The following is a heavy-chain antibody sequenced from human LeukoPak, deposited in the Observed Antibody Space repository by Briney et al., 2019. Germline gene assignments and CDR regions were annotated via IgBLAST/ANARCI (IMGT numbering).Heavy chain of an antibody. Sequence: SETLSLTCGVYGVSFSSYYWTWLRQPPGKGLEWIGEINHSGATTYNPSLKGRVTILVDTSKKQLSLKLSSVTAADTAVYYCASAIHFWSAPGRAFDIWGQGTMVTVSS. J-gene: IGHJ3*02. D-gene: IGHD3-3*02. CDR1: GVSFSSYY. CDR3: ASAIHFWSAPGRAFDI. CDR2: INHSGAT. V-gene: IGHV4-34*01.